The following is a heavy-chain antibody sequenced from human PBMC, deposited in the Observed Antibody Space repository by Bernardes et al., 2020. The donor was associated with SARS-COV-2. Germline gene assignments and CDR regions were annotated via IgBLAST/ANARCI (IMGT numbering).Heavy chain of an antibody. CDR1: GYTFTSYG. D-gene: IGHD2-2*01. CDR3: ARDLYCSSTSCYRGRGYNWFDP. V-gene: IGHV1-18*01. J-gene: IGHJ5*02. Sequence: ASVKVSCKASGYTFTSYGISWVRQAPGQGLEWMGWISAYNGNTNYAQKLQGRVTMTTDTSTSTAYMELRSLRSDDTAVYYCARDLYCSSTSCYRGRGYNWFDPWGQGTLVTVSS. CDR2: ISAYNGNT.